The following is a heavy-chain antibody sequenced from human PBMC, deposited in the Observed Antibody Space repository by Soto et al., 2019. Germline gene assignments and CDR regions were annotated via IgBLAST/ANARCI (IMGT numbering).Heavy chain of an antibody. J-gene: IGHJ4*02. D-gene: IGHD6-13*01. V-gene: IGHV4-39*01. CDR1: GASITTDNFY. CDR3: ARPDSSSWAAPFDY. Sequence: SETLSLTCTVSGASITTDNFYWGWIRQPPGKGLEWIGSSSFTGNTYFNPSLRTRVTIFVDTSKNQFSLKLNSVTAADTAVYYCARPDSSSWAAPFDYWGQGTLVTFSS. CDR2: SSFTGNT.